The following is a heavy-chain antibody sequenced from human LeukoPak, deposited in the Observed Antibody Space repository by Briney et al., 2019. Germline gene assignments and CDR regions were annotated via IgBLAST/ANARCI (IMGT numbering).Heavy chain of an antibody. CDR2: IYYSGTT. J-gene: IGHJ5*02. CDR1: GGSISTSNHY. D-gene: IGHD3-10*01. V-gene: IGHV4-39*07. CDR3: ARGGYYGSGNDFRFDP. Sequence: SETLSLTCTVSGGSISTSNHYWGWIRQPPGKGLEWIGSIYYSGTTYYNPSLKSRVTISIDTSTSQFSLKLSSVTAADTAVYYCARGGYYGSGNDFRFDPWGQGTLVTVSS.